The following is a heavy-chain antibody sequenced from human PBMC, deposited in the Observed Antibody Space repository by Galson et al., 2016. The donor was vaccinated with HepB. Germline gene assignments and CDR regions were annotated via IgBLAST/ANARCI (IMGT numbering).Heavy chain of an antibody. CDR3: ARDDYSGGRGSPDY. J-gene: IGHJ4*02. CDR1: GFFFSGRA. V-gene: IGHV3-23*01. D-gene: IGHD4/OR15-4a*01. Sequence: SLRLSCAASGFFFSGRAMSWVRQAPGKGLEWVSGISNGAATTGYAASVKGRFTISRDNSKNTLYLQMNSLRTEDTAVYYCARDDYSGGRGSPDYWGQGTLVTVSS. CDR2: ISNGAATT.